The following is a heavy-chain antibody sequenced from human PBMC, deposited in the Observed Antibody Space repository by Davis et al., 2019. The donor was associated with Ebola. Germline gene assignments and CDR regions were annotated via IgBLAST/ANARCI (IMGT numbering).Heavy chain of an antibody. CDR1: GFTFTYSG. Sequence: GESLKISCATSGFTFTYSGIHWVRQAPGKGLEWVAVISFDGSDTYYADSVKGRFTISRDNFKTTVDLQMNSLRPEDTGFYFCSRNTPVVSTHNWGLGTLVTISS. CDR2: ISFDGSDT. V-gene: IGHV3-30*03. CDR3: SRNTPVVSTHN. D-gene: IGHD2-8*02. J-gene: IGHJ4*02.